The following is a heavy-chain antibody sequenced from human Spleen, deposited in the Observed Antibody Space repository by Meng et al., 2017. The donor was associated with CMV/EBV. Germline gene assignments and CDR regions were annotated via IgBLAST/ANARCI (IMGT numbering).Heavy chain of an antibody. J-gene: IGHJ4*02. CDR3: AAVVSGYCTSTSCFDY. V-gene: IGHV1-18*01. Sequence: ASVKVSCKASGYTFTSYGISWVRQAPGQGLEWMGWISAYNGNTNYAQKLQGRVTMTTDTSTSTAYMELRSLRSEDTAVYYCAAVVSGYCTSTSCFDYWGQGTLVTVSS. CDR1: GYTFTSYG. CDR2: ISAYNGNT. D-gene: IGHD2-2*01.